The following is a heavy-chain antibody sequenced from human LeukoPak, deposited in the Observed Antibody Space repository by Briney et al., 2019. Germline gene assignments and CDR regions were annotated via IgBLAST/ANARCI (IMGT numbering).Heavy chain of an antibody. D-gene: IGHD6-13*01. Sequence: GESLKISCKGSGYSFTSYWIGWVRQMPGKSLEWMGIIYPGDSETRYSPSFQGQVTISADKSISTAYLKWSSLKASDTAMYYCARLEDKNGSNFDYWGQGTLVTVSS. CDR2: IYPGDSET. CDR3: ARLEDKNGSNFDY. J-gene: IGHJ4*02. CDR1: GYSFTSYW. V-gene: IGHV5-51*01.